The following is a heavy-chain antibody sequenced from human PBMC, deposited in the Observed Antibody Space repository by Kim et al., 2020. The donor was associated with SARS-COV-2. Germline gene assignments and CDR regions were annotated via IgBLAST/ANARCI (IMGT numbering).Heavy chain of an antibody. CDR3: ARGKASGLVDWFDP. V-gene: IGHV3-23*01. Sequence: GGSLRLSCAASGFTFSSYAMTWVRQAPGKGLEWVSSIVGSGAGTYYADSVKGRFSISRDNSRNTHYLQMYNLRVEDTAVYYCARGKASGLVDWFDPWGQGTLVIVSS. J-gene: IGHJ5*02. D-gene: IGHD2-15*01. CDR1: GFTFSSYA. CDR2: IVGSGAGT.